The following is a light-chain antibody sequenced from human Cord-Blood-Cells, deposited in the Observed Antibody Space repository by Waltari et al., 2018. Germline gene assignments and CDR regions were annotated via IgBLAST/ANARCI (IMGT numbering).Light chain of an antibody. CDR2: AAS. J-gene: IGKJ4*01. CDR3: QQSYRLT. V-gene: IGKV1-39*01. CDR1: QSISSH. Sequence: DIQVIQPPSSLSASGGDRITITSRESQSISSHLNWYQQKPGKAPKLLIYAASSLQSGVPSRFSGSGSGTDFTLTISSLQPEDLATYYCQQSYRLTFSGGTKVEIK.